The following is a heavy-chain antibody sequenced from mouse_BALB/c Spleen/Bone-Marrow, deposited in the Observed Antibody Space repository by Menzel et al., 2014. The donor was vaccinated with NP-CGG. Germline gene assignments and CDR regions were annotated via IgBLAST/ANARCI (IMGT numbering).Heavy chain of an antibody. V-gene: IGHV3-8*02. CDR2: ISYSGST. Sequence: EVKLMESGPSLVKPSQTLSLTGSVTGNSITSGYWNWIRKFPGNKLEYMGYISYSGSTYYNPSLKSRISITRDTSKNLYYLRMNSVTTKDTATCYCARSGSSGYHYYAMDYWGQGTSVTVSS. J-gene: IGHJ4*01. D-gene: IGHD3-1*01. CDR3: ARSGSSGYHYYAMDY. CDR1: GNSITSGY.